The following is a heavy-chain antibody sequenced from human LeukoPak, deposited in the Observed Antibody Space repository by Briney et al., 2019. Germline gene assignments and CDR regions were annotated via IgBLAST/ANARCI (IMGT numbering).Heavy chain of an antibody. CDR2: ISSSSSYI. J-gene: IGHJ4*02. Sequence: PGGSLRLSCAASGFTFDDYTMHWVRQAPGKGLEWVSSISSSSSYIYYADSVKGRFTISRDNAKKSLYLQMNSLRAEDTAVYYCTRASLSSSWPIDYWGQGTLVTVSS. V-gene: IGHV3-21*01. CDR1: GFTFDDYT. CDR3: TRASLSSSWPIDY. D-gene: IGHD6-13*01.